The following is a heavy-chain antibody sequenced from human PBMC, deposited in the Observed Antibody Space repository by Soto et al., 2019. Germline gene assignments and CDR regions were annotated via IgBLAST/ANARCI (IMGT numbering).Heavy chain of an antibody. V-gene: IGHV3-30-3*01. Sequence: QVLLVESGGGVVQPGRSLRLSCAASGFSFTSYDIYWVRQAPGKGLEWVAVTSIDGNTKYYAASVQGRFTVSRDNSKDTLYLEMTSLRPQDTAVYYCARNYGSALDYWGQGTPVTVSS. CDR2: TSIDGNTK. D-gene: IGHD3-10*01. J-gene: IGHJ4*02. CDR1: GFSFTSYD. CDR3: ARNYGSALDY.